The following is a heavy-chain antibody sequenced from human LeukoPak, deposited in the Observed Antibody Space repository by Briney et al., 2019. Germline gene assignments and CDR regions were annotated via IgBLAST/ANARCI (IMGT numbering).Heavy chain of an antibody. Sequence: SDTQSLTCAVSGYSISSGKWWGWIRQPPGKGLEWIGYIYHSGSTYYNPSLKSRVTMSVDTSKNQFSLKLSSVTAADTAVYFCARRYCTSSSCSREREDWFDPWGQGTLVTVSS. CDR1: GYSISSGKW. CDR3: ARRYCTSSSCSREREDWFDP. D-gene: IGHD2-15*01. V-gene: IGHV4-28*01. CDR2: IYHSGST. J-gene: IGHJ5*02.